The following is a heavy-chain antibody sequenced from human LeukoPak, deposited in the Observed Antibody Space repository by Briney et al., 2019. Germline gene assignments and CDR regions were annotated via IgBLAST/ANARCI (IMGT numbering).Heavy chain of an antibody. CDR3: ARENTGSYREFDY. J-gene: IGHJ4*02. Sequence: PSETLSLTCAVYGGSFSGYYWNWIRQPPGKGLEWIGQINHSGSTTYNPSLKSRVTISADTSKNQFSLQLSSVTAADTAVFYCARENTGSYREFDYWGQGTLVTVSS. CDR1: GGSFSGYY. V-gene: IGHV4-34*01. D-gene: IGHD1-26*01. CDR2: INHSGST.